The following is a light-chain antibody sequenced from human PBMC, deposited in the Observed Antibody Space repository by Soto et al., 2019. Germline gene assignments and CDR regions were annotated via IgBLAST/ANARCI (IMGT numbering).Light chain of an antibody. CDR2: AAS. Sequence: DIQMTQSPSELSAPLGDRLNITCMASQSISSYLNWYQQKPGKDPKLLIYAASSLQSGVPSRFSGSGSGTDFTLTISSLQPEELSTYYCQQSYSTPLTVGQGTKVDIK. J-gene: IGKJ1*01. CDR1: QSISSY. CDR3: QQSYSTPLT. V-gene: IGKV1-39*01.